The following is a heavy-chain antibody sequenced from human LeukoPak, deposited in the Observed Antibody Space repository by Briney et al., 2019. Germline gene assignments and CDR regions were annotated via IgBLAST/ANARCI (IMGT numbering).Heavy chain of an antibody. Sequence: GGSLRLSCAASGFTFSSYGMHWVRQAPGKGLGWVAVISYDGSNKYYADSVKGRFTISRDNSKNTLYLQMNSLRAEDTALYYCARVKRGRAAAGTYYYYGMDVWGQGTTVTVSS. CDR1: GFTFSSYG. J-gene: IGHJ6*02. CDR3: ARVKRGRAAAGTYYYYGMDV. V-gene: IGHV3-30*03. CDR2: ISYDGSNK. D-gene: IGHD6-13*01.